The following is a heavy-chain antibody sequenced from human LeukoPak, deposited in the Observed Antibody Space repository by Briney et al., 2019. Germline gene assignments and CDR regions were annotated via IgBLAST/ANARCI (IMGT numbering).Heavy chain of an antibody. CDR2: INSNASGETT. D-gene: IGHD1-26*01. V-gene: IGHV3-49*04. CDR1: GFTFGDYS. Sequence: TLRLSCTGSGFTFGDYSMTWVRQAPGKGLEWVGFINSNASGETTDYAASVKGRFTISRDDSKNVAYLQMNSLKTEDTAVYYCTRDGSYYYYYYMDVWGTGTTVTVSS. J-gene: IGHJ6*03. CDR3: TRDGSYYYYYYMDV.